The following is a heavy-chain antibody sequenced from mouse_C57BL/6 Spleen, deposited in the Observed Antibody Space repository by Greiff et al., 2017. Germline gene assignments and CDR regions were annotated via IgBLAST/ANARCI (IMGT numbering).Heavy chain of an antibody. CDR1: GYTFTSYW. D-gene: IGHD1-1*01. CDR2: IYPGSGST. V-gene: IGHV1-55*01. J-gene: IGHJ2*01. CDR3: ARELTTVVSFDY. Sequence: QVQLQQPGAELVKPGASVKMSCKASGYTFTSYWITWVKQRPGQGLEWIGDIYPGSGSTNYNVKFKSKATLTVDTSSSTAYMQLSSLTSEDSAVYYCARELTTVVSFDYWGQGTTLTVSS.